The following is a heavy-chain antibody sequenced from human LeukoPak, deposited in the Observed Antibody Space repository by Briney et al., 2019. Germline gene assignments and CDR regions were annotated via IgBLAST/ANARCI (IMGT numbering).Heavy chain of an antibody. Sequence: ASVKVSCKASGYTFTSYYVHWVRQAPGQGLEWMGWVSSYNAKTNYAQSLQDRVTMTTDTSTSTAYMELRSLRSDDTAVYYCARGQLVGNWFDPWGQGTLVTVSS. V-gene: IGHV1-18*04. CDR3: ARGQLVGNWFDP. D-gene: IGHD6-6*01. CDR2: VSSYNAKT. J-gene: IGHJ5*02. CDR1: GYTFTSYY.